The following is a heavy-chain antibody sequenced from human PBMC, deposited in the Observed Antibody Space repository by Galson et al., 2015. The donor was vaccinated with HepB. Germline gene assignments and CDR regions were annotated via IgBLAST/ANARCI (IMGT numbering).Heavy chain of an antibody. V-gene: IGHV3-23*01. J-gene: IGHJ6*02. CDR1: GFTFSQLT. CDR3: AKADRPSYYSLDV. Sequence: SLRLSCAASGFTFSQLTMNWVRQAPGQGLEWVSAVGGSGINTHYADSVTGRFIVSRDNSKNTLYLQMNSLRVDDTAVYYCAKADRPSYYSLDVRGQGTTVTVSS. D-gene: IGHD6-19*01. CDR2: VGGSGINT.